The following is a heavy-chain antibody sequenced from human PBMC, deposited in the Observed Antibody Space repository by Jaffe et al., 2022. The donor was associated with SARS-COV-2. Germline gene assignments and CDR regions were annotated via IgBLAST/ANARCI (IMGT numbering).Heavy chain of an antibody. D-gene: IGHD2-21*01. J-gene: IGHJ5*02. CDR3: ASKIPSGWFDP. CDR1: GGSVSSASYY. CDR2: IYYSGTT. Sequence: QVQLQESGPGLVKPSETLSLTCSVSGGSVSSASYYWNWIRQPPGKGLEWIGYIYYSGTTKYNPSLKSRVTISLDTSKNQFSLKLSSVTAADTAVYYCASKIPSGWFDPWGQGTPVTVSS. V-gene: IGHV4-61*01.